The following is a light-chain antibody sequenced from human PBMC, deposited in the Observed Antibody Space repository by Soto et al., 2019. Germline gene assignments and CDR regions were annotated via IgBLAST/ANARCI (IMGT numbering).Light chain of an antibody. Sequence: EVVMTQSPATLSVSPGERATLSCRASQSVGSNLAWYRQKRGQAPRLLIYGASTRATGIPARFSGSGSGTEFTLTISSLQSEDFALYYCQQYNDWPLTFGGGTKVEIK. CDR3: QQYNDWPLT. J-gene: IGKJ4*01. CDR1: QSVGSN. V-gene: IGKV3-15*01. CDR2: GAS.